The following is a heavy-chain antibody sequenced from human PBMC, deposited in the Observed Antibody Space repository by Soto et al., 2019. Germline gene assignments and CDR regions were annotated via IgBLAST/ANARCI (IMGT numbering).Heavy chain of an antibody. CDR3: AKGIRGGYSGYFPNYYYGRAG. CDR2: ISGSGGST. J-gene: IGHJ6*02. D-gene: IGHD5-12*01. V-gene: IGHV3-23*01. CDR1: GFTFSSYA. Sequence: PGGSLRLSCAASGFTFSSYAMSWVRQAPGKGLEWVSAISGSGGSTYYADSVKGRFTISRDNSKNTLYLQMNSLRAEDTAVYYWAKGIRGGYSGYFPNYYYGRAGWGPGTMVTLPS.